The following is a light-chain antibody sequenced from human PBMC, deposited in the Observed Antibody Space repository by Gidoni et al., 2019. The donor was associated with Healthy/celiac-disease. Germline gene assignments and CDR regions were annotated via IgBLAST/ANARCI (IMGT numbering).Light chain of an antibody. Sequence: SALIQPASVPGSPGQSITISCTGTSSDVGGYNYVSWYQQHPGKAPKLMIYEVSNRPSGVSNRFSGSKSGNTASLTISGLQAEDEADYYCSSYTSSSTLPYVFGTGTKVTVL. CDR3: SSYTSSSTLPYV. J-gene: IGLJ1*01. V-gene: IGLV2-14*01. CDR2: EVS. CDR1: SSDVGGYNY.